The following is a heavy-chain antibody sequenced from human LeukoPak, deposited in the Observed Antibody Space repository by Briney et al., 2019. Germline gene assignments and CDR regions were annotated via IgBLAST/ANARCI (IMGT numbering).Heavy chain of an antibody. CDR2: IRYDGSNK. J-gene: IGHJ4*02. Sequence: TGGSLRLSCAASGFTFSSYGMHWVRQAPGKGLEWVAFIRYDGSNKYYADSVKGRFTISRDNSKNTLYLQMNSLRAEDTAVYYCANPSGGSLGLFDYWGQGTLVTVSS. CDR1: GFTFSSYG. CDR3: ANPSGGSLGLFDY. D-gene: IGHD2-15*01. V-gene: IGHV3-30*02.